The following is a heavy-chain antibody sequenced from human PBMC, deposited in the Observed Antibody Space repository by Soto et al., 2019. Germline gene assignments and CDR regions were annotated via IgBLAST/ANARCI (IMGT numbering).Heavy chain of an antibody. V-gene: IGHV3-7*01. CDR1: GFRFSTYW. CDR3: AEYNTSGLAGFEI. CDR2: IKQDANEM. J-gene: IGHJ3*02. D-gene: IGHD1-20*01. Sequence: EVQVVESGGGLVQPGGSLRLSCAASGFRFSTYWMSWVRQAPGKGLEWLANIKQDANEMYYVDSVKGRFTISGNSAKNLVFLKMDSMRVEDTAVYYWAEYNTSGLAGFEIWGQGKMGFVSS.